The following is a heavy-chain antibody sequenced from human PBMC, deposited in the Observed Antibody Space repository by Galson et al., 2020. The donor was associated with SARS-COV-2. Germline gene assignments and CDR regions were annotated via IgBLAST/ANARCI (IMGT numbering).Heavy chain of an antibody. J-gene: IGHJ4*02. Sequence: SGPTLVNPTQTLTLTCTFSGFSLSTSGMCVSWIRPPPGKALEWLARIDWDDDKYYSTSLKTRLTISKDTSKNQVVLTMTNMDPVDTATYYCARILIAAAGTPFDYWGQGTLVTVSS. CDR2: IDWDDDK. D-gene: IGHD6-13*01. CDR1: GFSLSTSGMC. V-gene: IGHV2-70*11. CDR3: ARILIAAAGTPFDY.